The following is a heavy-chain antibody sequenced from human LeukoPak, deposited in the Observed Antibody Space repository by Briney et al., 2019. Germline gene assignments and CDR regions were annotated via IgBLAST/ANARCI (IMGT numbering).Heavy chain of an antibody. J-gene: IGHJ4*02. D-gene: IGHD4-23*01. CDR2: ISGSGGIT. V-gene: IGHV3-23*01. CDR1: GFTFSSYA. Sequence: GGSLRLSCAASGFTFSSYAMSWVRQAPGKGLEWVSGISGSGGITNYADSVKGRFTISRDNSKNTLYLQMNSLRAEDTAVYYCAKATTGVTHYWGQGTLVTVSS. CDR3: AKATTGVTHY.